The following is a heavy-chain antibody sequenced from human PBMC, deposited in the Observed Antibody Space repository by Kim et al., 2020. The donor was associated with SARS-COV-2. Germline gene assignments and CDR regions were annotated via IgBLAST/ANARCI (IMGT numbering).Heavy chain of an antibody. CDR2: IIPIFGTA. Sequence: SVKVSCKASGGTFSSYAISWVRQAPGQGLEWMGGIIPIFGTANYAQKFQGRVTITADESTSTAYMELSSLRSEDTAVYYCARVGDYGYYFDYWGQGTLVTVSS. V-gene: IGHV1-69*13. J-gene: IGHJ4*02. CDR1: GGTFSSYA. D-gene: IGHD4-17*01. CDR3: ARVGDYGYYFDY.